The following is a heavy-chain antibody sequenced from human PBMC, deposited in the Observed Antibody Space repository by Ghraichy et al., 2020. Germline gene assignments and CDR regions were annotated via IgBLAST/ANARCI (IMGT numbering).Heavy chain of an antibody. J-gene: IGHJ4*02. CDR1: GYTFTGYY. CDR2: INPNSGGT. D-gene: IGHD5-24*01. V-gene: IGHV1-2*06. Sequence: ASVKVSCKASGYTFTGYYMHWVRQAPGQGLEWMGRINPNSGGTNYAQKFQGRVTMTRDTSISTAYMELSRLRSDDTAVYYCAREAPVYGYNDFGYWGQGTLVTVSS. CDR3: AREAPVYGYNDFGY.